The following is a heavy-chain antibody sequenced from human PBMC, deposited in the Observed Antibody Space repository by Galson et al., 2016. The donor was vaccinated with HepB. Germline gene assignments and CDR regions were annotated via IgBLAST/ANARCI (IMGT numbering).Heavy chain of an antibody. CDR1: GFTFSSYA. Sequence: SLRLSCAASGFTFSSYAMNWVRQAPGKGLEWVSAIHNSGASTSYADSVKGRFTISRDDSKNTVYLQMNNLRAEDTAVYYCAKCLWGRGVYPFDPWGQGTLVTVSS. CDR3: AKCLWGRGVYPFDP. D-gene: IGHD3-10*01. V-gene: IGHV3-23*01. J-gene: IGHJ5*02. CDR2: IHNSGAST.